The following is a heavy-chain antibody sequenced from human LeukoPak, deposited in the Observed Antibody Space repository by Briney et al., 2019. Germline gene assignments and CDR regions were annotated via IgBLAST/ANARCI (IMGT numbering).Heavy chain of an antibody. CDR2: IRYDGTNK. V-gene: IGHV3-30*02. CDR3: AKGYVYGVDY. Sequence: PGGSLRLSCAASGFTFSGYGMHWVRQAPGKGLEWMSFIRYDGTNKYYADSVKGRLTISRDNSKNTLYLQMSSLRAEDTAVYYCAKGYVYGVDYWGQGTLVTVSS. J-gene: IGHJ4*02. D-gene: IGHD2/OR15-2a*01. CDR1: GFTFSGYG.